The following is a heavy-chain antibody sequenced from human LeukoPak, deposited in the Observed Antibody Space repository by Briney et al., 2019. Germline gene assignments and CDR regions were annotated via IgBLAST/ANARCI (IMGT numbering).Heavy chain of an antibody. J-gene: IGHJ3*02. CDR1: GFTFSSYA. Sequence: GRSLRLSCAASGFTFSSYAMHWVRQAPGKGLEWVAVISYDGSNKYYADSVKGRFTISRDNSKNTLYLQMNSLRAEDTAVYYCARVRELLIDDAFDIWGQGTMVTVSS. V-gene: IGHV3-30-3*01. CDR2: ISYDGSNK. D-gene: IGHD1-26*01. CDR3: ARVRELLIDDAFDI.